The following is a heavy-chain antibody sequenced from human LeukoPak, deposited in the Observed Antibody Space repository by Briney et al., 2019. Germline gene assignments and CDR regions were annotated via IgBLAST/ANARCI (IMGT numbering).Heavy chain of an antibody. CDR3: AREGRYRYGYNEYHLYMDI. V-gene: IGHV4-39*07. CDR1: GGSISSSTYY. CDR2: INYSGTT. J-gene: IGHJ6*03. D-gene: IGHD5-18*01. Sequence: PSETLSLTCSVSGGSISSSTYYWGWIRQPPGKGLEWIATINYSGTTHYNPSLRGRVTISVDTPKNQFSLKLSSVTAAETAVYYCAREGRYRYGYNEYHLYMDIWGKGTTVTVSS.